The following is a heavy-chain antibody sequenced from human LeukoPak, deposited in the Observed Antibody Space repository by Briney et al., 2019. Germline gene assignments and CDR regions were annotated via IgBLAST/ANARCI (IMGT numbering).Heavy chain of an antibody. CDR2: IIPILGIA. V-gene: IGHV1-69*04. J-gene: IGHJ4*02. Sequence: SVKVSCKASGGTFSSYTISWVRQAPGQGLEWMGRIIPILGIANYAQKFQGRVAITADKSTSTAYMELSSLRSEDTAVYYCAREIEGLYYYDSSGYYYAYWGQGTLVTVSS. CDR3: AREIEGLYYYDSSGYYYAY. D-gene: IGHD3-22*01. CDR1: GGTFSSYT.